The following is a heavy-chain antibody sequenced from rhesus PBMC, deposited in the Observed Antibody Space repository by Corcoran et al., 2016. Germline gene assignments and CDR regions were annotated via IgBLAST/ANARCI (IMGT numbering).Heavy chain of an antibody. CDR2: IYGNSAST. CDR1: GGSISGYYS. Sequence: QVKLQQWGEGLVKPSETLSLTCAVYGGSISGYYSWSWLRQPAGKGLEWFGYIYGNSASTNYNPSLKNRVTISKDTSKNQFSLKLSSVTAADTAVYYCAREGVYGSGSFVLWGQGVLVTVSS. V-gene: IGHV4-73*01. CDR3: AREGVYGSGSFVL. J-gene: IGHJ4*01. D-gene: IGHD3-28*01.